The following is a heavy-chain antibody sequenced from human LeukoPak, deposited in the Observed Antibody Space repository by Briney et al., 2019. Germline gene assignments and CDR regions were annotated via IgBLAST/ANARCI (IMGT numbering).Heavy chain of an antibody. CDR2: IKENGSEK. CDR3: ARDYDYVWGSYRYYYFDY. V-gene: IGHV3-7*04. D-gene: IGHD3-16*02. CDR1: GFTFNSYW. J-gene: IGHJ4*02. Sequence: PGRSLTLSCAASGFTFNSYWMTWVRQAPGKGLEWVANIKENGSEKYYVDSLKGRSTIPRDNAKNSLYMQMNSLRAEDTAVYYCARDYDYVWGSYRYYYFDYWGQGTLVTV.